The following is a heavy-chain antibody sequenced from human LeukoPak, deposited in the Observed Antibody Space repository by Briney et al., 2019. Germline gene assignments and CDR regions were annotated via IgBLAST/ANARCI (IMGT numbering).Heavy chain of an antibody. V-gene: IGHV3-48*01. CDR3: ARRISGSSISALRY. D-gene: IGHD1-26*01. CDR1: GFTFSSYS. CDR2: ISSSSSTI. Sequence: GGSLRLSCAASGFTFSSYSMNWVRQAPGKGLEWVSYISSSSSTIYYVDSVKGRFTISRDNAKNSLYLQMNSLRAEDTAVYYCARRISGSSISALRYWGQGTLVTVSS. J-gene: IGHJ4*02.